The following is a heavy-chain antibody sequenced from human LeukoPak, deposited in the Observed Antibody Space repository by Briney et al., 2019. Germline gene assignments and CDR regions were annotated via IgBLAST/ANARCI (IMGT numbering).Heavy chain of an antibody. J-gene: IGHJ4*02. D-gene: IGHD2-21*01. V-gene: IGHV3-23*01. CDR2: SRTGLTIT. CDR3: AKDFRIGYSAHFDY. CDR1: GFTLSSYT. Sequence: GGSLRLSCAASGFTLSSYTMIWVRQAPGKGLEWVSSSRTGLTITDYADSVKGRFSISRDNSKNTLYLQMDSLRGEDTAVYYCAKDFRIGYSAHFDYWGQGALVTVSS.